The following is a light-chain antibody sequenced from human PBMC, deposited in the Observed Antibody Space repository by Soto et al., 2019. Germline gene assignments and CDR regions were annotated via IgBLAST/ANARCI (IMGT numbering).Light chain of an antibody. CDR2: EVS. J-gene: IGLJ1*01. CDR3: NAQADNGKHV. V-gene: IGLV2-8*01. Sequence: QSALTQPPSAYGSPGQSVSISCTGNSNDVGHSSFISWYQQHPGKGPKLIIYEVSKRPSGVPDRFSGSKSGNTASLSVSGLQDEDEADYFCNAQADNGKHVFGTGTPLTVL. CDR1: SNDVGHSSF.